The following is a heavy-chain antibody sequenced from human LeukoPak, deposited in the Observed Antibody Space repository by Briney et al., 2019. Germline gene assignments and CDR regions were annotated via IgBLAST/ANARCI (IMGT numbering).Heavy chain of an antibody. J-gene: IGHJ4*02. D-gene: IGHD3-3*01. V-gene: IGHV5-51*01. CDR1: GYSFTSYW. CDR3: ARQNDFRLDY. Sequence: GESLKISCKGYGYSFTSYWIGWVRQMPGKGLEWMGIIYPYDSDTRYSPSFQGQVTISADKSINTAFLQWSSLKASDSAMYYCARQNDFRLDYWGQGTLVTVSS. CDR2: IYPYDSDT.